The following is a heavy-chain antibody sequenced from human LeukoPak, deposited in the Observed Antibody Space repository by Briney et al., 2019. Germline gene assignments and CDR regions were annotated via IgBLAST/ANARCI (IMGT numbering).Heavy chain of an antibody. J-gene: IGHJ6*02. CDR1: SVSISSYN. CDR2: IYTSGST. D-gene: IGHD2-2*01. V-gene: IGHV4-4*07. Sequence: ASETLSLTCSVSSVSISSYNWSWIRQPAGQGLEWIGRIYTSGSTNYKPSLKSRVTMSVDTSKNQFSLKLSSVTAADTAVYYCARDGARGIVVVPAAAATNYYYGMDVWGQGTTVTVSS. CDR3: ARDGARGIVVVPAAAATNYYYGMDV.